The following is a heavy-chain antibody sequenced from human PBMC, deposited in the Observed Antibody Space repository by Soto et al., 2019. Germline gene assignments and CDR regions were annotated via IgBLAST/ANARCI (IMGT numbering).Heavy chain of an antibody. V-gene: IGHV2-5*02. J-gene: IGHJ4*02. D-gene: IGHD1-1*01. CDR3: SHRRPPTNSPEYIFHY. CDR1: GFSLSTNGLD. CDR2: LYWDDDK. Sequence: QITLKESGPTLVKPTQTLTLTCTFSGFSLSTNGLDVAWIRQPPGKALEWLALLYWDDDKRYSPSPKSRLAITKGTSKNQVVLIMTNMVTLDTATYHYSHRRPPTNSPEYIFHYWGQGTLVTVSS.